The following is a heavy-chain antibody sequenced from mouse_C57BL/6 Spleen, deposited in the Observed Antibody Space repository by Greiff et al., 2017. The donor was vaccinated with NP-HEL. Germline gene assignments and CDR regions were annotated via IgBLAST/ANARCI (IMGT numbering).Heavy chain of an antibody. CDR3: ASGSDGYYGGFAY. CDR2: IWGVGST. D-gene: IGHD2-3*01. Sequence: VMLVESGPGLVAPSQSLSITCTVSGFSLTSYGVDWVRQSPGKGLEWLGVIWGVGSTNYNSALKSRLSISKDNSKSQVFLKMNSLQTDDTAMYYCASGSDGYYGGFAYWGQGTLVTVSA. V-gene: IGHV2-6*01. J-gene: IGHJ3*01. CDR1: GFSLTSYG.